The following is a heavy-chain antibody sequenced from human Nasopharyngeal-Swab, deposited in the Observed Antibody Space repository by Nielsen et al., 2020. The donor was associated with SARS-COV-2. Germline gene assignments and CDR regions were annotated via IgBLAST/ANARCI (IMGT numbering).Heavy chain of an antibody. CDR3: ARDGATVTNYYYYGMAV. D-gene: IGHD4-17*01. CDR1: GFTFSDYY. V-gene: IGHV3-11*01. J-gene: IGHJ6*02. Sequence: GESLKISCAASGFTFSDYYMSWIRQAPGKGLEWVSYISSSGSTIYYADSVKGRFTISRDNAKNSLYLQMNSLRAEDTAVYSCARDGATVTNYYYYGMAVWGHGTTVTVSS. CDR2: ISSSGSTI.